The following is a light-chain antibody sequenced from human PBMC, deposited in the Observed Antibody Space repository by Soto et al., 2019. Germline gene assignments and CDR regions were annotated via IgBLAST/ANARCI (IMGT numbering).Light chain of an antibody. J-gene: IGLJ1*01. CDR1: SRDVGSYNL. Sequence: LTQPASVSWSTGRSITISCTATSRDVGSYNLVSWYQQHPGKAPKLMIYEVSKRPSGVSNRFSGSKSGNTASLTISGLQAEDEADYYCCSYAGSSFYVFGTGTKVTVL. CDR2: EVS. CDR3: CSYAGSSFYV. V-gene: IGLV2-23*02.